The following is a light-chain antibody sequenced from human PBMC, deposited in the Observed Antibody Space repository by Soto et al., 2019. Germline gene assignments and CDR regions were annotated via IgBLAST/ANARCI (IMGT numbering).Light chain of an antibody. Sequence: EIVMTQSPATLSLCPVEIATLSCRASQSVSSNLAWYQQKPGQAPRLLIYDASNRATGIPARFSGSGSGTDFTLTISRLEPQDFAVYYCQQYGSSPRTFGQGTKVDIK. CDR2: DAS. CDR3: QQYGSSPRT. V-gene: IGKV3-20*01. CDR1: QSVSSN. J-gene: IGKJ1*01.